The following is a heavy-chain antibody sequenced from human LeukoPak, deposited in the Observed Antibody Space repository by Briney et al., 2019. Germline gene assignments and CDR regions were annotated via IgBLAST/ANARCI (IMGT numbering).Heavy chain of an antibody. CDR3: ARHRAGVLLNAFDI. V-gene: IGHV4-61*08. Sequence: PSETLSLTCTVSGGSISSGGYYWSWIRQPPGKGLEWIGYIYTSGTTNYNPSLKSRVTMSIDTSKNQVSLKLSSVTAADTAVYSCARHRAGVLLNAFDIWGQGTIVTVSS. CDR2: IYTSGTT. D-gene: IGHD3-16*01. CDR1: GGSISSGGYY. J-gene: IGHJ3*02.